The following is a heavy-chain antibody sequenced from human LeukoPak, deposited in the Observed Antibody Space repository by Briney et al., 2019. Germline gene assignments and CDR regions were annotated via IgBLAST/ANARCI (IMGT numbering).Heavy chain of an antibody. J-gene: IGHJ3*02. CDR3: ARGDIVVSPPDAFDI. CDR2: IWYDGSNK. Sequence: QPGGSLRLSCAASGFTFSSYDINWVRQAPGKGLEWVAVIWYDGSNKYYADSVKGRFTISRDNSKNTLYLQMNSLRAEDTAVYYCARGDIVVSPPDAFDIWGQGTMVTVSS. V-gene: IGHV3-33*08. D-gene: IGHD2-15*01. CDR1: GFTFSSYD.